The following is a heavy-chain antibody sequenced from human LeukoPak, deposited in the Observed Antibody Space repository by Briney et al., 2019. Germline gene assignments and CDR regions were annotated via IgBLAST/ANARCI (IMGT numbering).Heavy chain of an antibody. CDR3: ARDLRGYCSSTSCRMVAFDI. CDR1: GYTFTSYG. V-gene: IGHV1-18*01. D-gene: IGHD2-2*01. Sequence: ASVKVSCKASGYTFTSYGISWVRQAPGQGLEWMGWISAYNGNTNYAQKLQGRVTMTTDTSTSTACMELRSLRSEDTAVYYCARDLRGYCSSTSCRMVAFDIWGQGTMVTVSS. J-gene: IGHJ3*02. CDR2: ISAYNGNT.